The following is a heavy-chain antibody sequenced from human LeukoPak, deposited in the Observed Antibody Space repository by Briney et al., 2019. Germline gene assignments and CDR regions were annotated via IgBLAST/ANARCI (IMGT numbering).Heavy chain of an antibody. J-gene: IGHJ3*02. D-gene: IGHD1-14*01. CDR1: GDSVSSNSAA. V-gene: IGHV6-1*01. CDR2: TYYRSKWFN. Sequence: SQTLSLTCAISGDSVSSNSAAWSCIRQSPSRGLEWLGRTYYRSKWFNDSALSVKSRITINPDTSKNQFSLQLNSVTPEDTAVYYCGRAPGTYDAFDIWGQGTMVTVSS. CDR3: GRAPGTYDAFDI.